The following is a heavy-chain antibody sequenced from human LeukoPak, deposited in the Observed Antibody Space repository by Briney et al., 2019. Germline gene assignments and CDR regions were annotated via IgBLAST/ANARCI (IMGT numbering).Heavy chain of an antibody. CDR3: AMEPATIAAAAPGIFDY. J-gene: IGHJ4*02. CDR1: GGSISSYY. D-gene: IGHD6-13*01. CDR2: IYYSGST. Sequence: SETLSLTCTVSGGSISSYYWSWIRQPPGKGLEWIGYIYYSGSTNYNPSLKSRVTISVDTSKNQFSLKLSSVTAADTAVYYCAMEPATIAAAAPGIFDYWGQGTLVTVSS. V-gene: IGHV4-59*12.